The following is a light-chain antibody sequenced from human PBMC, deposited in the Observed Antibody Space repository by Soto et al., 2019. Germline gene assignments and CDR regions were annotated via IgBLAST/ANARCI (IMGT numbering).Light chain of an antibody. V-gene: IGLV2-14*03. J-gene: IGLJ1*01. Sequence: QSALTQPASVSGSPGQSITISCTGTSSDVGSYDSVSWYQQHSGKAPKLMMYEVSNRPSGVSNRFSGSKSGNTASLTISGLQAEDEGDYYCSSYRTSGTLYVFGTGT. CDR2: EVS. CDR1: SSDVGSYDS. CDR3: SSYRTSGTLYV.